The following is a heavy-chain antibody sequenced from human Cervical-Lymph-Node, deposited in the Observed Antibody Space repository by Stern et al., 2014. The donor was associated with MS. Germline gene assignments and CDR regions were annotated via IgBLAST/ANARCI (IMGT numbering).Heavy chain of an antibody. D-gene: IGHD2-8*02. CDR2: VYYSGAT. CDR1: GDSISSYTHY. J-gene: IGHJ4*02. Sequence: QLQLQESGPGLVKPSETLSLTCVVSGDSISSYTHYWAWIRQPPGKGLEWIGSVYYSGATYYNPYLKSPVTISVDTAKNPFSLGLNSVTAADTAVYYCAKHACTGAACPFDLWGQGTLVTVSS. V-gene: IGHV4-39*01. CDR3: AKHACTGAACPFDL.